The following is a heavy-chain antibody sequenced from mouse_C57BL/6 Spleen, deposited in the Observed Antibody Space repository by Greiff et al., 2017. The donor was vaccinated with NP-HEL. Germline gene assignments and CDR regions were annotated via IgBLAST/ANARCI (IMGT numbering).Heavy chain of an antibody. CDR3: ARTPPNYYAMDY. Sequence: EVQGVESGPGMVKPSQSLSLTCTVTGYSITSGYDWHWIRHFPGNKLEWMGYISYSGSTNYNPSLKSRISITHDTSKNHFFLKLNSVTTEDTATYYCARTPPNYYAMDYWGQGTSVTVSS. CDR2: ISYSGST. V-gene: IGHV3-1*01. J-gene: IGHJ4*01. CDR1: GYSITSGYD.